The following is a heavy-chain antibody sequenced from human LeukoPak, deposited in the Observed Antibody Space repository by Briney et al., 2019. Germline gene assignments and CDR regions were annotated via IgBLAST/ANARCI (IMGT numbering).Heavy chain of an antibody. V-gene: IGHV3-21*01. CDR1: GFTFSNFG. CDR3: ARLGVAAVGTSGYFDY. Sequence: PGGSLRLSCAASGFTFSNFGMNWARQAPGKGLEWVSSITSSSSYISYADSLRGRFTISRDNAKNSLYPQMNSLRAEDTAVYYCARLGVAAVGTSGYFDYWGQGTLVTVSS. J-gene: IGHJ4*02. CDR2: ITSSSSYI. D-gene: IGHD6-13*01.